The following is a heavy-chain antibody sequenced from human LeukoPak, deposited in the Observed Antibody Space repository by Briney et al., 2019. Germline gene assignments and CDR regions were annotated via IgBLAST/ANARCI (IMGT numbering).Heavy chain of an antibody. Sequence: QPGRSLLLSCTASGFTFGDSGMNWFRQAPGKGLEWVSFIRSKAYGVTIQYAASVKGRLTISRDDSKSIAYLQMNSLKTEDTAVYYCSRAPYFDFYMDVWSKGTTVIVSS. D-gene: IGHD3-3*01. CDR2: IRSKAYGVTI. J-gene: IGHJ6*03. V-gene: IGHV3-49*03. CDR1: GFTFGDSG. CDR3: SRAPYFDFYMDV.